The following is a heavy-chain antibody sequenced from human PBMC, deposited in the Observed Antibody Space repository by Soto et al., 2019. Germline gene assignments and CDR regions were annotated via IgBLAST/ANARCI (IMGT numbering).Heavy chain of an antibody. CDR1: GFTFSSHA. CDR3: AKERVAAAYAETPAFDL. CDR2: VDGSGYDT. D-gene: IGHD2-15*01. J-gene: IGHJ4*02. V-gene: IGHV3-23*01. Sequence: GGSLRLSCAASGFTFSSHAMGWLRQTPGTGPEWVAFVDGSGYDTSYAHSVKGRFTISRDNSENSLYLHMNNLRAEDTGRYFRAKERVAAAYAETPAFDLWGQGTLVNVSS.